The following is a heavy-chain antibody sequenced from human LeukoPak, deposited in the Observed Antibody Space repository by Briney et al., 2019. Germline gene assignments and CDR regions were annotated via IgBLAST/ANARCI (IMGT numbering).Heavy chain of an antibody. CDR3: ARRREGRNWFDP. D-gene: IGHD1-26*01. Sequence: SETLSLTCIVSGGSISISNYYWGLIRQPPGKGLEWIGSINYSGRTYHNPSLRSRVTIFVDTSKNQFSLKLSSLTVADTAVYYCARRREGRNWFDPWGQGTLVTVSS. V-gene: IGHV4-39*07. CDR1: GGSISISNYY. J-gene: IGHJ5*02. CDR2: INYSGRT.